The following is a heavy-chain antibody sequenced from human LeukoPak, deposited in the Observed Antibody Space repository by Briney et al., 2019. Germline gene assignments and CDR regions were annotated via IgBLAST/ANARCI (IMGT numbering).Heavy chain of an antibody. CDR1: GGSLTSYY. D-gene: IGHD3-3*01. CDR2: IYYSGST. Sequence: SETLSLTCTVSGGSLTSYYWSWIRQPPGKGLEWIGYIYYSGSTNYNPSLKSRLSISVDTSKNQFSLRLRSVTAADTAVYYCARVSAYEEYAGTLDYWGQGTLVTVSS. V-gene: IGHV4-59*01. CDR3: ARVSAYEEYAGTLDY. J-gene: IGHJ4*02.